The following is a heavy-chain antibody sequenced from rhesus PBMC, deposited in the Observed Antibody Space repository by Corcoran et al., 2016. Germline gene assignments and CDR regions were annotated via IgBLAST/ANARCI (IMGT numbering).Heavy chain of an antibody. D-gene: IGHD4-29*01. CDR3: TREKVASIDY. CDR1: GASISSDW. Sequence: QVQLQESGPGLVKPSETLSLTCPVSGASISSDWWSWVRQPPGKGLEWIGEINGNTGITNNNPSLKSRVTISKDASKKQFSLKLTSVTAADTAVYYCTREKVASIDYWGQGVLVTASS. CDR2: INGNTGIT. V-gene: IGHV4-80*01. J-gene: IGHJ4*01.